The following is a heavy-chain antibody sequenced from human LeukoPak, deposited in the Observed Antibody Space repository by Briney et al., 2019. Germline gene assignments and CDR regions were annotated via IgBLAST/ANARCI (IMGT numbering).Heavy chain of an antibody. Sequence: PSETLSLTCTVSGGSISSSSYYWGWIRQPPGKGLEWIGSIYYSGSTYYNPSLKSRVTIFVDRSKNQLSLQLSSVTAADTAVYYCARHGTYYDSNSQFDYWGQGTLVTASS. D-gene: IGHD3-22*01. CDR2: IYYSGST. V-gene: IGHV4-39*01. CDR3: ARHGTYYDSNSQFDY. J-gene: IGHJ4*02. CDR1: GGSISSSSYY.